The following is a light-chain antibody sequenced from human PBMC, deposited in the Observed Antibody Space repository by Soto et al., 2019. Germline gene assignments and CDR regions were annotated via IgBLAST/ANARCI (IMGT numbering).Light chain of an antibody. CDR3: QQSNSYSWT. J-gene: IGKJ1*01. Sequence: DIEMTQYPSTLSASVGDRVTITCRASQSIRSWLTWYQHKPGKAPKLLIFDASRLETGVPSRFSGSGSGTEFTLTIGSLQPDDFATYYCQQSNSYSWTFCQGANVDI. CDR2: DAS. CDR1: QSIRSW. V-gene: IGKV1-5*01.